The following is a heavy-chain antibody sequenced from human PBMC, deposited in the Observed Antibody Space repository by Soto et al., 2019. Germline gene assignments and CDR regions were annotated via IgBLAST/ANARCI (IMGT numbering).Heavy chain of an antibody. D-gene: IGHD1-26*01. J-gene: IGHJ4*02. CDR3: ARDVMGPFDY. CDR1: GGTFSSYA. Sequence: GASVKVSCKASGGTFSSYAISWVRQAPGQGLEWMGGIIPIFGTANYAQKFQGRVTITADEATSTAYMELSSLRAEDTAVYYCARDVMGPFDYWGQGTLVTVSS. CDR2: IIPIFGTA. V-gene: IGHV1-69*13.